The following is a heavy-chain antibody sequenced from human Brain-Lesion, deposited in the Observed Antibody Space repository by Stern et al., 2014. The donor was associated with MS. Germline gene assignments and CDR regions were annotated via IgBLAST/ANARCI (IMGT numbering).Heavy chain of an antibody. CDR3: ALSSETSDRWYSLGYDL. Sequence: VQLVESGAEVTKPGSSVKVSCKASGGTFSKFPSSWVRQAPGQGLEWMGGIFPVFGTPTYAQEFRGRVTIPADVSTSTVYMELSSLRSDDTAVYYCALSSETSDRWYSLGYDLWGQGTLVTGSS. J-gene: IGHJ5*02. D-gene: IGHD6-13*01. CDR2: IFPVFGTP. CDR1: GGTFSKFP. V-gene: IGHV1-69*01.